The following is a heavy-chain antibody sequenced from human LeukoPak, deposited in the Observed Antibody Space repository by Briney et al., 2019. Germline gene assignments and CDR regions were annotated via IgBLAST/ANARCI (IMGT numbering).Heavy chain of an antibody. J-gene: IGHJ4*02. CDR2: ISSSSGYT. Sequence: GGSLRLSCAASGFTFSDYYMSWIRQAPGKGPKWVSYISSSSGYTDYADSVKGRITISRDNAKNSLYLQRNSLRAEDTAVYYCARYGGNGVDYWGQGTLVTAST. CDR1: GFTFSDYY. D-gene: IGHD4-23*01. CDR3: ARYGGNGVDY. V-gene: IGHV3-11*03.